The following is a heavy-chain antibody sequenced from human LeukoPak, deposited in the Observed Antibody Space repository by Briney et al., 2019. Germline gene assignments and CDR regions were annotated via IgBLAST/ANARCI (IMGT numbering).Heavy chain of an antibody. J-gene: IGHJ4*02. V-gene: IGHV3-23*01. CDR2: ISGSGGST. CDR1: GFTFSSYA. D-gene: IGHD4-17*01. CDR3: ARDRGDYGDYPDY. Sequence: PGGSLRLSCAASGFTFSSYAMSWVRQAPGKGLEWVSAISGSGGSTYYADSVKGRFTISRDNSKNTLYLQMNSLRAEDTAVYYCARDRGDYGDYPDYWGQGTLVTVSS.